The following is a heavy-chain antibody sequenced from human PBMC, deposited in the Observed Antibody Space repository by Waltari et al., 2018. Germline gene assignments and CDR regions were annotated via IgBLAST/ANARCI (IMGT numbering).Heavy chain of an antibody. Sequence: ACGRRPPGPGRGWSATMSYSGATPCRPSRKSRVTVSRDASKPPRSLKLGSVTDADTAVYYCATYIGASIGTAAFDVWGQGTMVTVSS. CDR2: MSYSGAT. D-gene: IGHD5-12*01. CDR3: ATYIGASIGTAAFDV. J-gene: IGHJ3*01. V-gene: IGHV4-39*02.